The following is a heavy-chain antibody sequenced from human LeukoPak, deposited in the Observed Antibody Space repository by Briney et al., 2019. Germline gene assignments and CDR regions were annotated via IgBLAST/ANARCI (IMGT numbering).Heavy chain of an antibody. CDR1: GGSISSYY. V-gene: IGHV4-30-4*01. J-gene: IGHJ4*02. Sequence: SETLSLTCTVSGGSISSYYWSWIRQPPGKGLEWIGYIYYSGSTYYNPSLKSRIIISVDTSKNQFSLNLGSVTAADTAVYYCARDRLGYGDLDYWGQGTLVTVSS. CDR2: IYYSGST. CDR3: ARDRLGYGDLDY. D-gene: IGHD5-18*01.